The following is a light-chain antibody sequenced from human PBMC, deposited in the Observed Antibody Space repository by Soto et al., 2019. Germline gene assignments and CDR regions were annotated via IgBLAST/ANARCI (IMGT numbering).Light chain of an antibody. CDR2: QDN. V-gene: IGLV3-1*01. CDR3: QVWDSSTVI. Sequence: SYELTQEPSVSVSPGQTIILTCSGDRLGDKYASWYQHRPGQSPVLVIYQDNRRPSGIPDRFSGSNSGNTATLTISETQAMDEAGYYCQVWDSSTVIFGGGTKLTVL. CDR1: RLGDKY. J-gene: IGLJ2*01.